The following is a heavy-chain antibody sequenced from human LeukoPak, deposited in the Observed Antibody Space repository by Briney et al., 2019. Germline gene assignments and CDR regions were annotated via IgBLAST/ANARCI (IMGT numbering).Heavy chain of an antibody. CDR2: ISSSSNTM. CDR3: ARAFDY. Sequence: GGSPRLSCAASGFTFSSYEMNWVRQAPGKGLEWVSYISSSSNTMYYADSVKGRFTISRDNAKNSLYLQMNSLRDEDTAVYYCARAFDYWGQGTLVAVSS. V-gene: IGHV3-48*03. J-gene: IGHJ4*02. CDR1: GFTFSSYE.